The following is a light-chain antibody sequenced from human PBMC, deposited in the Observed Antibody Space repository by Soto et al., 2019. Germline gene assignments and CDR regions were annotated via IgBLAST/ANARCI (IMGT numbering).Light chain of an antibody. CDR1: QSVSSSY. Sequence: EIVLRHSPGTLSLYPGARAALSGLASQSVSSSYLAWYQQKPGQPPRLLIYGASSRATGIPDRFSGSGSGTDFTLTISRLEPEDFAVFYCQHYDSLPITFGQGTRLEI. CDR3: QHYDSLPIT. J-gene: IGKJ5*01. CDR2: GAS. V-gene: IGKV3-20*01.